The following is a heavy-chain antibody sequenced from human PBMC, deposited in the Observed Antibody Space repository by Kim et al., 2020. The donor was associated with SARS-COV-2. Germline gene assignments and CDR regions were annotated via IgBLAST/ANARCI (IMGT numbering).Heavy chain of an antibody. V-gene: IGHV3-15*01. CDR2: IKSKTDGGTT. CDR1: GFTFSNAW. Sequence: GGSLRLSCAASGFTFSNAWMSWVRQAPGKGLEWVGRIKSKTDGGTTDYAAPVKGRFTISRDDSKNTLYLQMNSLKTEDTAVYYCTTDTGDGYNLNFDYWGQGTLVTVSS. CDR3: TTDTGDGYNLNFDY. J-gene: IGHJ4*02. D-gene: IGHD5-12*01.